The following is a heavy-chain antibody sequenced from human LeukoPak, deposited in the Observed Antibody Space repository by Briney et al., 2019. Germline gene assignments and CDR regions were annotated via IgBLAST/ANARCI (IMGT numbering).Heavy chain of an antibody. V-gene: IGHV3-11*01. CDR1: GFTFSDHY. D-gene: IGHD6-13*01. CDR2: ISHNGETK. CDR3: ARDRHGYFDY. J-gene: IGHJ4*02. Sequence: PGGSLRLSCAASGFTFSDHYMIWLRQAPGKGLEAISYISHNGETKYYADSVKGRLSIPRDNAKSSLYLQMNSLRVEDTAVYYCARDRHGYFDYWGQGTLVTVSS.